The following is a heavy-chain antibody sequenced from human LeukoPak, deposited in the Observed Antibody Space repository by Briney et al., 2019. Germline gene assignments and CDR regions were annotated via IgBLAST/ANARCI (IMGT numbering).Heavy chain of an antibody. Sequence: SETLSLTCTVSGGSISSSSYYWGWIRQPPGKGLEWIGSIYYSGSTYYNPSLKSRVTISVDTSKNQFSLKLSSVTAADTAVYYCARVQWFGAGDYYYYYGMDVWGQGTTVTVSS. CDR1: GGSISSSSYY. J-gene: IGHJ6*02. V-gene: IGHV4-39*07. CDR2: IYYSGST. D-gene: IGHD3-10*01. CDR3: ARVQWFGAGDYYYYYGMDV.